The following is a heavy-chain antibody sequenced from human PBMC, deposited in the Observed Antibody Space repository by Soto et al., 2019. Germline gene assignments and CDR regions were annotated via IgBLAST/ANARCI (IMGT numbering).Heavy chain of an antibody. CDR1: GGSISSSSYY. J-gene: IGHJ4*02. CDR3: ARHDVFGEQDYYDSSGYYRDY. D-gene: IGHD3-22*01. V-gene: IGHV4-39*01. CDR2: IYYSGST. Sequence: PSETLSLTCTVSGGSISSSSYYWGWIRQPPGKGLEWIGSIYYSGSTYYNPSLKSRVTLSVDTSKNQFSLKLSSVTAADTAVYYCARHDVFGEQDYYDSSGYYRDYWGQGTLVTVSS.